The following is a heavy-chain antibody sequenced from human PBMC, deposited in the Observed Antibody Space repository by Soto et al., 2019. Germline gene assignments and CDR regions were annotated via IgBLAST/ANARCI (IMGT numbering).Heavy chain of an antibody. J-gene: IGHJ4*02. CDR2: IYYSGST. CDR1: GGSISSYY. Sequence: SETLSLTCTVSGGSISSYYWSWIRQPPGKGLEWIGYIYYSGSTNYNPSLRSRVTISVDTSKNQFSLKLSSVTAADTAVYYCARGAQTYYYGSGSYSKVLTRDKKIDYWGQGTLVTVSS. CDR3: ARGAQTYYYGSGSYSKVLTRDKKIDY. V-gene: IGHV4-59*12. D-gene: IGHD3-10*01.